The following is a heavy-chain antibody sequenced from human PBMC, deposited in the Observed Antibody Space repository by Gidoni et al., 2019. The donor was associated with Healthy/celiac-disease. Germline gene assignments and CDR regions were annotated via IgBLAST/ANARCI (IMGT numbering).Heavy chain of an antibody. J-gene: IGHJ4*02. Sequence: HVQLLVSGGGVVQPGRSLRLSCAASGFSFISYGMHWVRQDPGKGLEWVAVISYDGSNKYDADSVKGRFNISRDNSKNTLYLQMNSMRAEDKAVYYCAKDRWFGELLPYFDYWGQGTLVTVSS. V-gene: IGHV3-30*18. CDR2: ISYDGSNK. CDR3: AKDRWFGELLPYFDY. CDR1: GFSFISYG. D-gene: IGHD3-10*01.